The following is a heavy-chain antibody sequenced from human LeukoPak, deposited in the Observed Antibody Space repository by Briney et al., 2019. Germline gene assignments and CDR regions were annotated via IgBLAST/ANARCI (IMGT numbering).Heavy chain of an antibody. CDR3: ASPGDNYAILGLDY. CDR2: IGSDGTTT. J-gene: IGHJ4*02. D-gene: IGHD3-9*01. CDR1: GFTLSKYW. V-gene: IGHV3-74*01. Sequence: GGSLRLSCAASGFTLSKYWMHWVRQAPGKGLAWVSRIGSDGTTTAYADSVKGRFTISRDSAKNMLYLQMNSLRDEDTAMYYCASPGDNYAILGLDYWGQGTLVTVSS.